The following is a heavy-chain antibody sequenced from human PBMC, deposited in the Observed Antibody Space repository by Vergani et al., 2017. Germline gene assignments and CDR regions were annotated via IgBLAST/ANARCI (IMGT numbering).Heavy chain of an antibody. CDR1: GFTFDDYA. D-gene: IGHD2-15*01. V-gene: IGHV3-9*01. CDR3: AKDNGLLVAIDY. CDR2: ISWNSGSI. Sequence: EVQLVESGGGLVQPGRSLRLSCAASGFTFDDYAMHWARQAPGKGLEWVSGISWNSGSIGYADSVKGRFTISRDNAKNSLYLQMNSLRAEDTALYYCAKDNGLLVAIDYWGQGTLVTVSS. J-gene: IGHJ4*02.